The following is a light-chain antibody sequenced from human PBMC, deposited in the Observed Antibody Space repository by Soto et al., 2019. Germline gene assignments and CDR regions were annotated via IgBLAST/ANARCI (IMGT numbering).Light chain of an antibody. CDR1: QSMGSN. CDR2: GAS. CDR3: HQRQSWPRT. J-gene: IGKJ1*01. V-gene: IGKV3-15*01. Sequence: EIVMTQSPATMSVSPGERATLSCRASQSMGSNVAWYQQKPGQAPRLLIYGASTRAAGIPARFSASGSGTDFTLTISDVQPEDFALYYCHQRQSWPRTFGQGTKVDIK.